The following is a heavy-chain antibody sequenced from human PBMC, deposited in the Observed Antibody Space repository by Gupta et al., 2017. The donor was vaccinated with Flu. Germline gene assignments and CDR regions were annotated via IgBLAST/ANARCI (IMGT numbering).Heavy chain of an antibody. CDR2: IRGSGGST. CDR1: GFTFSSYA. CDR3: AKGGSIFGVVQSVTGDY. D-gene: IGHD3-3*01. V-gene: IGHV3-23*01. J-gene: IGHJ4*02. Sequence: EVQLLESGGGLVQPGGSLRLSCAASGFTFSSYAMSWVRQAPGKGLEWVSAIRGSGGSTYYADSVKGRFTIARDKSKNTLYLQMNSLRAEDTAVYYCAKGGSIFGVVQSVTGDYWDQGTLVTVSS.